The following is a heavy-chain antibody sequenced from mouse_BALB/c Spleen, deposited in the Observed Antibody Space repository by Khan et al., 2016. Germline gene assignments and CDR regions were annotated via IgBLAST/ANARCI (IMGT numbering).Heavy chain of an antibody. J-gene: IGHJ4*01. V-gene: IGHV2-6*02. Sequence: QVQLKESGPGLVAPSQSLSITCTVSGFSLTSYGVHWVRQPPGKGLEWLVVIWSDGSTTYNSALKSRLSISKDNSKSQVFLKMNSLQTDDTAMYXCARKDDGGGAMDYWGQETSVTVSS. CDR3: ARKDDGGGAMDY. D-gene: IGHD2-3*01. CDR1: GFSLTSYG. CDR2: IWSDGST.